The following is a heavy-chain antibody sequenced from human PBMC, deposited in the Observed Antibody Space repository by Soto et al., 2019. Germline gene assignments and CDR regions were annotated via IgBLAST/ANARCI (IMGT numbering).Heavy chain of an antibody. D-gene: IGHD2-8*01. J-gene: IGHJ6*02. V-gene: IGHV3-9*01. Sequence: EVQLVESGGGLVQPGRSLRLSCAASGFTFDDYAMHWVRQAPGKGLEWVSGISWNSGSIDYADSVKGRFTISRDNAKNSLYRQMNSLRAEDTALYYCAKGVRYCTNGVCYGSNYYYYGMDVWGQGTTVTVSS. CDR2: ISWNSGSI. CDR3: AKGVRYCTNGVCYGSNYYYYGMDV. CDR1: GFTFDDYA.